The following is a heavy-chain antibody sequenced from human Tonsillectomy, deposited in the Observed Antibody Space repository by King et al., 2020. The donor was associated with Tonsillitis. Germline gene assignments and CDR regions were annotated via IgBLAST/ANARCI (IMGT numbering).Heavy chain of an antibody. CDR3: ATEKLWFGESHFDY. V-gene: IGHV1-24*01. CDR1: GYTLTELS. D-gene: IGHD3-10*01. J-gene: IGHJ4*02. CDR2: FDPKEGET. Sequence: VQLVESGAEVKKPGASVKVSCKVSGYTLTELSMHWVRQAPGKGLEWMGGFDPKEGETIYAQKFQGRVTMTEDTSTDTAYMELSSLRSEDTAVYYCATEKLWFGESHFDYWGQGTLVTVSS.